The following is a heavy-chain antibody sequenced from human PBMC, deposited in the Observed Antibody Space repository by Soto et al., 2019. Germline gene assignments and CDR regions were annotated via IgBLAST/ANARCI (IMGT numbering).Heavy chain of an antibody. V-gene: IGHV1-18*04. D-gene: IGHD6-13*01. J-gene: IGHJ5*02. CDR2: ISAYNGNT. CDR1: CYSFTSYG. Sequence: SVKVSYTASCYSFTSYGISWVRQAPGQGLEWMGWISAYNGNTNYAQKLQGRVTMTTDTSTSTAYMELRSLRSDDTAVYYCASIAAAARGWFDPWGQGTLVTVSS. CDR3: ASIAAAARGWFDP.